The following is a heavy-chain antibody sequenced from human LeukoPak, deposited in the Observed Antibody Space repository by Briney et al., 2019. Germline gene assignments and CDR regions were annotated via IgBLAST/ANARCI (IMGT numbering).Heavy chain of an antibody. Sequence: ASVNVSCKASGYTFTRYGISWVRQAPGQGLEWMGWISSYNGNTNYAQKLQGRVTMTTDTSTSTAYMELRSLRSDDTAVYYCARGGDGDILTGLVFDYWGQGTLVTVSS. J-gene: IGHJ4*02. CDR2: ISSYNGNT. V-gene: IGHV1-18*01. CDR3: ARGGDGDILTGLVFDY. CDR1: GYTFTRYG. D-gene: IGHD3-9*01.